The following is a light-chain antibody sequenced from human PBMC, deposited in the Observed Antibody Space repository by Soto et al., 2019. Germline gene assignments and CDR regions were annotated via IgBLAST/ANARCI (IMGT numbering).Light chain of an antibody. CDR3: ASWDDNLNGPV. CDR2: YDD. Sequence: QSVLTQPPSVSEAPRQRVTISCSGSSSNIGNNLVNWYQQFPGKAPKLLIYYDDMLYSGVSDRFSGSKSGTSASLAISGLQSEDEADYYCASWDDNLNGPVFGRGTKVTVL. V-gene: IGLV1-36*01. CDR1: SSNIGNNL. J-gene: IGLJ2*01.